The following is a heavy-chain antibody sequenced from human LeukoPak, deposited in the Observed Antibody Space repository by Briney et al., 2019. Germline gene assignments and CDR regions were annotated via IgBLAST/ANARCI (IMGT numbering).Heavy chain of an antibody. Sequence: ASVKVSCKASGYTFSDNHLYWIRQAPGQGLECMGWISPNTGGTSYAQKFQGRITMTGDMSISTGYMELTSLRSDDTAIYYCARELGRNAFDVWGQGTMVTVSS. D-gene: IGHD7-27*01. J-gene: IGHJ3*01. CDR1: GYTFSDNH. CDR3: ARELGRNAFDV. CDR2: ISPNTGGT. V-gene: IGHV1-2*02.